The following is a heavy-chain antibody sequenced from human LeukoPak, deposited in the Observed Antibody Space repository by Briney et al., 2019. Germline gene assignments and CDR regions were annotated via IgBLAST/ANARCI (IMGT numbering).Heavy chain of an antibody. CDR3: ARDLPLIVVVVAAPAFDI. Sequence: PGGSLRLSCAASGFTFSSYSMNWVRQAPGKGLEWVSSISSSSSYIYYADSVKGRFTISRDNAKNSLYLQMNSLRAEDTAVYYCARDLPLIVVVVAAPAFDIWGQGTMVTVSS. CDR1: GFTFSSYS. D-gene: IGHD2-15*01. V-gene: IGHV3-21*01. CDR2: ISSSSSYI. J-gene: IGHJ3*02.